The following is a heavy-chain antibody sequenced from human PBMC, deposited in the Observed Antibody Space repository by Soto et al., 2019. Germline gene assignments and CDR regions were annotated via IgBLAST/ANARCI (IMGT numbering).Heavy chain of an antibody. CDR1: GFTFNTYS. CDR3: ARAGGTTVTGLWHFDS. Sequence: GGSLRLSCEASGFTFNTYSMHWVRQPPGKGLEWLAAIWYDGTQKYYADSVKGRFIISRDSSKKTLYLEMNSLRAEDTAVYYCARAGGTTVTGLWHFDSWGQGTLVTV. CDR2: IWYDGTQK. V-gene: IGHV3-33*01. J-gene: IGHJ4*02. D-gene: IGHD4-17*01.